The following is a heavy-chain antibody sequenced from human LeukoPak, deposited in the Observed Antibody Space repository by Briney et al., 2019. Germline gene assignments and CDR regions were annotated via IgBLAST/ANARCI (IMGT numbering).Heavy chain of an antibody. Sequence: PGGSLRLSCAASGFTFSSYAMHWVRQAPGKGLEWVAVISYDGSNKYYADSVKGRFTISRDNSKNTLYLQMNSLRAEDTAVYYCASLQFGAWGQGTLVTVSS. V-gene: IGHV3-30*04. J-gene: IGHJ5*02. CDR1: GFTFSSYA. D-gene: IGHD3-10*01. CDR3: ASLQFGA. CDR2: ISYDGSNK.